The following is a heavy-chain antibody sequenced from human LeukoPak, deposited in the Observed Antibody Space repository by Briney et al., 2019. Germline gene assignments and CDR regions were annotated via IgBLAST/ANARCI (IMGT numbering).Heavy chain of an antibody. CDR3: ARAEFRGYYFDY. J-gene: IGHJ4*02. D-gene: IGHD3-10*01. V-gene: IGHV3-30*02. CDR1: GFTFSSYG. Sequence: GGSLRLSCAASGFTFSSYGMHWVRQAPGKGLEWVAFIRYDGSNKYYADSVKGRFTISRDNSKNTLYLQMNSLRAEDTAVYYCARAEFRGYYFDYWGQGTLVTVSS. CDR2: IRYDGSNK.